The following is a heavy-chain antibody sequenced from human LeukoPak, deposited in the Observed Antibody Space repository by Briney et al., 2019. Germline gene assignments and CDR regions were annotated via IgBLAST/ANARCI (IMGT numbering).Heavy chain of an antibody. CDR2: ISAYNGNT. CDR3: ARDGYSGSYSYYYYYYMDV. Sequence: ASVKVSCKASGYTFTSYGISWVRQAPGQGLEWMGWISAYNGNTNYAQKLQGRVTMTTDTSTSTAYMELRSLRSDDTAVYYRARDGYSGSYSYYYYYYMDVWGKGTTVTVSS. CDR1: GYTFTSYG. V-gene: IGHV1-18*01. J-gene: IGHJ6*03. D-gene: IGHD1-26*01.